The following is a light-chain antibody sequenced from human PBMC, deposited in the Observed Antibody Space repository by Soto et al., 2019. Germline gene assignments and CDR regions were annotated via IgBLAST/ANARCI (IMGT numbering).Light chain of an antibody. J-gene: IGLJ2*01. V-gene: IGLV2-14*01. Sequence: HSVLTQPASVSGSPGQSIAISCTGTGSDIGIYNYVSWYQQYPGQAPKLMIFEVSNRPSGVSNRFSGSKSGNTASLTISGLQAEDEADYYGSSYTGSSTLVRFGGGTKLTVL. CDR3: SSYTGSSTLVR. CDR2: EVS. CDR1: GSDIGIYNY.